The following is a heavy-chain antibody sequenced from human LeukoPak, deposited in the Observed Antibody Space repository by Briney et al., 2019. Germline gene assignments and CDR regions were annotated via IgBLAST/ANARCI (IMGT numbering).Heavy chain of an antibody. CDR2: ISSSSSYI. Sequence: GGSLRLSSAASRFTFSSNSMNWVRQAPGKGLEWVSSISSSSSYIYYADSVKGRFTISRDNAKNSLYLQMNSLRAEDTAVYYCARDSVRGGRYGMDVWGQGTTVTVSS. D-gene: IGHD3-10*01. V-gene: IGHV3-21*01. CDR3: ARDSVRGGRYGMDV. J-gene: IGHJ6*02. CDR1: RFTFSSNS.